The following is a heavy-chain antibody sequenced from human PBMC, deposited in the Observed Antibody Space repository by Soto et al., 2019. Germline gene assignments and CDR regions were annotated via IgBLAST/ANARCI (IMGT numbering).Heavy chain of an antibody. CDR3: ARHRYSYGVYYFDY. V-gene: IGHV4-59*08. CDR1: GGSLSSYY. J-gene: IGHJ4*02. D-gene: IGHD5-18*01. CDR2: VYYSGTT. Sequence: QVQLQESGPGLVKPSETLSLTCTVSGGSLSSYYWSWIRQPPGKGLEWIGYVYYSGTTSYNPSLKSRVTISVDTSKNQFSLNLNSVTAADTAVYYCARHRYSYGVYYFDYWGQGTLVTVSS.